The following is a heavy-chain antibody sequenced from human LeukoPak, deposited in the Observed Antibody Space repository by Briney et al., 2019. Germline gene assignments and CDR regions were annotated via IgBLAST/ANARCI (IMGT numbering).Heavy chain of an antibody. V-gene: IGHV4-4*02. Sequence: SSETLSLTCTVSGDSINSLDLWSWVRQPPGKGLEWIGEMYLSGTTHSNPSVKSRVTISIDKSKNQFFLDLSSVTAADTAVYYCAGLVGRYSSGLYYYYFDYWGQGTLVTVSS. J-gene: IGHJ4*02. D-gene: IGHD3-22*01. CDR3: AGLVGRYSSGLYYYYFDY. CDR2: MYLSGTT. CDR1: GDSINSLDL.